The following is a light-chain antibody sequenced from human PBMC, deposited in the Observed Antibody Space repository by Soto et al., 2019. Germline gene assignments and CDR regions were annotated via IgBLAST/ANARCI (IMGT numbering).Light chain of an antibody. CDR1: QGIRSD. CDR2: AAS. V-gene: IGKV1-17*01. J-gene: IGKJ1*01. Sequence: DIQMTQSPSSLSASVGDRVTITCRPSQGIRSDLGWYQQKPGKAPKRLIYAASSLQSGVPSRFSGSGSGTEFTLTISSLQPEDFATSCCLQHNSYPWTFGQGTKVEIK. CDR3: LQHNSYPWT.